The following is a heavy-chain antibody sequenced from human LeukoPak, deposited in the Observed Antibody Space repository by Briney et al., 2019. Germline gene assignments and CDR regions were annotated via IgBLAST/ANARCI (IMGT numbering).Heavy chain of an antibody. D-gene: IGHD3-3*01. CDR3: AKNGQSGFSFDP. Sequence: SETLSLTCTVSGGSISSGGYYWSWIRQPPGKGLEWIGYIYHSGSTYYNPSLKSRVTISADTSKNQFSLKVKSLTAADTAVYYCAKNGQSGFSFDPWGQGTLVTVSS. J-gene: IGHJ5*02. V-gene: IGHV4-30-2*01. CDR1: GGSISSGGYY. CDR2: IYHSGST.